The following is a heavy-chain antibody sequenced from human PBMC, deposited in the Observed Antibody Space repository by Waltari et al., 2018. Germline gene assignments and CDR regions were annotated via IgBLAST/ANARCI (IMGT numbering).Heavy chain of an antibody. Sequence: EVQLVESGGGLVQPGGSLGLSWAASGFIFSSYAMSWVRQAPGKGLEWVSTISGPGDSTYYADSVNGRFTISRDNSQNTVYLQVNSLTAEDTAIYYCARLPGDYVGYWGQGTLVTVSS. J-gene: IGHJ4*02. V-gene: IGHV3-23*04. D-gene: IGHD2-15*01. CDR3: ARLPGDYVGY. CDR1: GFIFSSYA. CDR2: ISGPGDST.